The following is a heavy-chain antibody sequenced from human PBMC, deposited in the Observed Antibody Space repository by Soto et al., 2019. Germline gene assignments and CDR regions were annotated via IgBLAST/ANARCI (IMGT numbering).Heavy chain of an antibody. CDR2: FSYDGIYK. CDR1: GFNFSDYA. V-gene: IGHV3-30-3*01. CDR3: AREGRNPSLRSSNCLDH. D-gene: IGHD1-1*01. J-gene: IGHJ4*02. Sequence: QVQLAESGGGVVQPGRSLRLSCATSGFNFSDYAMHWVRQAPGKGPEYVAVFSYDGIYKFYADSVKGRFTISRDNSKKTLYLEMNNLRVEDTAVYFCAREGRNPSLRSSNCLDHWGQGTLVTVSS.